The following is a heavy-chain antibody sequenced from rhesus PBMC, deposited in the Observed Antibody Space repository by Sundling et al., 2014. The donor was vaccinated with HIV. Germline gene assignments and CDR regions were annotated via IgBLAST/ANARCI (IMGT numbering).Heavy chain of an antibody. CDR1: GYSISSGYG. V-gene: IGHV4-127*01. D-gene: IGHD1-1-1*01. CDR2: IGGSSGST. CDR3: ARDSYY. J-gene: IGHJ4*01. Sequence: QVQLQESGPGLVKPSETLPLTCAVSGYSISSGYGWSWIRQPPGKGLEWIGFIGGSSGSTNYNPSLKSRVTLSVDTSKNQFSLKLSSVTAADTAVYYCARDSYYWGQGVLVTVSS.